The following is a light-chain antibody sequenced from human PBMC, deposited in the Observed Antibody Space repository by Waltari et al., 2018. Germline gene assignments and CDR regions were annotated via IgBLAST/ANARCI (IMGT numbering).Light chain of an antibody. CDR1: QSVSRA. Sequence: EIVLTHSPCTLSLSPGERATVSCRASQSVSRALAWYQQKPGQAPRLLIYGASTRATGIPDRFSGSGSGTDFSLTISRLEPDDFAIYYCQHYLRLPVTFGQGTTVEI. V-gene: IGKV3-20*01. J-gene: IGKJ1*01. CDR3: QHYLRLPVT. CDR2: GAS.